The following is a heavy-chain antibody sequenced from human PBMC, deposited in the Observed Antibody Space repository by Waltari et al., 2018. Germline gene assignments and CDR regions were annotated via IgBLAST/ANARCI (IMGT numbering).Heavy chain of an antibody. V-gene: IGHV3-43D*04. CDR2: ISGDSGRT. D-gene: IGHD6-19*01. CDR3: AKDLGLDFDY. CDR1: GFTFDDYA. J-gene: IGHJ4*02. Sequence: EVQLVESGGVVVQPGGSLRLSCAASGFTFDDYAMHWVRQAPGKGLEWVSLISGDSGRTYYADSVKGRFTISRDNSKNTLYLQMNSLRAEDTAVYYCAKDLGLDFDYWGQGTLVTVSS.